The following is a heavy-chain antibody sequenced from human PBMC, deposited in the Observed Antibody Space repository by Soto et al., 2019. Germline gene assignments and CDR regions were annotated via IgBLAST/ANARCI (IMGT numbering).Heavy chain of an antibody. Sequence: GVSLRLSCAPSPFSPSSYAMNWVRQAPGKGLEWVSAIRVSGASTDYSDSVKGLFTIPRDNSKNTLYLQMNSLRADDTAVYYCAKHRWYRYGSAADFDYWGQGTLVTVS. V-gene: IGHV3-23*01. CDR1: PFSPSSYA. CDR2: IRVSGAST. J-gene: IGHJ4*02. CDR3: AKHRWYRYGSAADFDY. D-gene: IGHD3-10*01.